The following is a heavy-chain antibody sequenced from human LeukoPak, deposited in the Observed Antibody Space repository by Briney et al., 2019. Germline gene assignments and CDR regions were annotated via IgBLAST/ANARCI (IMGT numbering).Heavy chain of an antibody. CDR2: IYPGDSDT. D-gene: IGHD6-13*01. CDR3: ARRGWYSSSQTPWFDP. J-gene: IGHJ5*02. Sequence: PGESLKISCKGSGYSFTSYWIGWVRQMPGKGLEWMGIIYPGDSDTRYSPSFQGQVTISADKSISTPYLQWSSLKASDTAMYYCARRGWYSSSQTPWFDPWGQGTLVTVSS. V-gene: IGHV5-51*01. CDR1: GYSFTSYW.